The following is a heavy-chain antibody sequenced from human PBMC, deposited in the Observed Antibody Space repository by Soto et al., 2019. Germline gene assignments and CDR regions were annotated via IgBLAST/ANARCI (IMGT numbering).Heavy chain of an antibody. V-gene: IGHV4-39*01. CDR3: ASCGYSYTYGMDA. Sequence: SETLSLTCTVSGGSISSSSYYWGWIRQPPGKGLEWIGSIYYSGSTYYNPSLKSRVTISVDTSKNQFSLKLSSVTAADTAVYYCASCGYSYTYGMDAWGQGTTFTVSS. D-gene: IGHD5-18*01. CDR1: GGSISSSSYY. J-gene: IGHJ6*02. CDR2: IYYSGST.